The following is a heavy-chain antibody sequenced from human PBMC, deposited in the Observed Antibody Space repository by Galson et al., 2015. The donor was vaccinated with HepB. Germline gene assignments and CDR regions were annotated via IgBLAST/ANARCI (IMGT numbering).Heavy chain of an antibody. CDR2: IHSSGST. D-gene: IGHD6-19*01. CDR1: GGSISSDY. V-gene: IGHV4-59*01. CDR3: ARGAGWYDN. Sequence: ETLSLTCTVSGGSISSDYWSWIRQPPGKGLEWIAYIHSSGSTNYNPSLKSRVTISIDTSKNQFSLKLSSVTAADTAVYYCARGAGWYDNWGQGALVTVSS. J-gene: IGHJ4*02.